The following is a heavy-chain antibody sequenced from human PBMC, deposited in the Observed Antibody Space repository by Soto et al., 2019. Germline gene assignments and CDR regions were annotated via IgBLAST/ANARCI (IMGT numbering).Heavy chain of an antibody. CDR1: GLTFRSYA. D-gene: IGHD5-18*01. CDR2: ISGTGDGK. CDR3: AGLRYSSQDF. Sequence: PGGSLRLSCAASGLTFRSYALNCVRQAPGKGLEWVSAISGTGDGKDYADSVKGRSTVSRDNLRSTLYLQMNSLRAEDTAVYYCAGLRYSSQDFWGQGTLATVSS. V-gene: IGHV3-23*01. J-gene: IGHJ4*02.